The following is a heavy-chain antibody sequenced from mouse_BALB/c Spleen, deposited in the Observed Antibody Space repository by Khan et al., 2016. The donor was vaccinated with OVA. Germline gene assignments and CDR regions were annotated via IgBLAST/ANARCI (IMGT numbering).Heavy chain of an antibody. CDR3: ARVYGGDFDY. Sequence: EVKLLESGPGLVKPSQSLSLTCTVTGYSITSDYAWNWIRQFPGNKLGWMGYISYSGNTNYNPSLKSRISITRDTSKNQFFLQLNSVTTEDTATYYCARVYGGDFDYWGQGTTLTVSS. CDR1: GYSITSDYA. CDR2: ISYSGNT. D-gene: IGHD2-10*02. J-gene: IGHJ2*01. V-gene: IGHV3-2*02.